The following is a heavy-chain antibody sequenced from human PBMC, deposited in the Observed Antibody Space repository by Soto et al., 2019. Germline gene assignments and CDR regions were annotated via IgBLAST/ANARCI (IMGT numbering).Heavy chain of an antibody. CDR1: GFPFSSRA. Sequence: EVQLLESGGGLVQPGGSLRLSCAASGFPFSSRAMSWVRQAPGKGLEWVSAISGSGTITYYADSVKGRFTISRDTSKNTLYLQINSLRADDTAVYYCAKWARYCSGADCRAWGQGTLVTVSS. CDR2: ISGSGTIT. V-gene: IGHV3-23*01. D-gene: IGHD2-15*01. J-gene: IGHJ5*02. CDR3: AKWARYCSGADCRA.